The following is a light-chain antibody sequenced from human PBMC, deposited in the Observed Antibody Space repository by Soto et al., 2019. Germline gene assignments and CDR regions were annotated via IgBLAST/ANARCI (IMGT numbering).Light chain of an antibody. CDR2: AAS. J-gene: IGKJ3*01. CDR3: QKYNSDLFT. V-gene: IGKV1-27*01. CDR1: QGISNY. Sequence: DIQMTQSPSSLSASVGDRVTITCRASQGISNYLAWYQQKPGKVPKLLIYAASTLQSGVQSRFSGSGSGTDFTFTNSSLQPEDVATYYCQKYNSDLFTFGPGTKVDIK.